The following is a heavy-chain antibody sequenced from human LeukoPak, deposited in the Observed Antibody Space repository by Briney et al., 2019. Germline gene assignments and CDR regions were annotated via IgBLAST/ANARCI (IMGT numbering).Heavy chain of an antibody. V-gene: IGHV3-23*01. Sequence: PGGSLRLPCAASGFTFGTYAMSWVRQAPGKGLEWASGISGSGGSTYYADSVKGRFTISRDNSKNTLYLQMNSLRAEDTAVYYCARSRGPNTFGGVHDYWGQGTLVTVSS. CDR2: ISGSGGST. D-gene: IGHD3-16*01. CDR1: GFTFGTYA. J-gene: IGHJ4*02. CDR3: ARSRGPNTFGGVHDY.